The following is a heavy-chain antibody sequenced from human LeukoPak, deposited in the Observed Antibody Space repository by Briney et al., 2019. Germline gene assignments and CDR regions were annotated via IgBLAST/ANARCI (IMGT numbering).Heavy chain of an antibody. CDR2: IIPIFGTA. D-gene: IGHD2-2*01. J-gene: IGHJ3*02. Sequence: SVKVSCKASGGTFSSYAISWARQAPGQGLEWMGGIIPIFGTANYAQKFQGRVTITADKSTSTAYVELSSLRSEDTAVYYCAREEVDIVVVPARDDAFDIWGQGTMVTVSS. CDR1: GGTFSSYA. CDR3: AREEVDIVVVPARDDAFDI. V-gene: IGHV1-69*06.